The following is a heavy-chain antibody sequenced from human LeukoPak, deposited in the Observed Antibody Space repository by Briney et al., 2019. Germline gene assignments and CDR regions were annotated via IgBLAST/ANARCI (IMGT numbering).Heavy chain of an antibody. CDR3: AKDHCSSTSCYTIS. Sequence: GGSLRLSCAASGFTFSSYAMHWVRQAPGKGLEWVSGITWNSGSIGYADSVKGRFTISRDNAKNSLYLQMNSLRAEDTALYYCAKDHCSSTSCYTISWGQGTLVTVSS. CDR1: GFTFSSYA. J-gene: IGHJ5*02. D-gene: IGHD2-2*02. V-gene: IGHV3-9*01. CDR2: ITWNSGSI.